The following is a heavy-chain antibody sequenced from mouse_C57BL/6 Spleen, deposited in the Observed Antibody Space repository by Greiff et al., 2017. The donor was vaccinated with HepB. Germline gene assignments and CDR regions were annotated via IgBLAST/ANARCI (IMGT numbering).Heavy chain of an antibody. J-gene: IGHJ4*01. Sequence: QVQLQQSGPGLVQPSQSLSITCTVSGFSLTSYGVHWVRQSPGKGLEWLGVIWSGGSTDYNAAFISRLSISKDNSKSQVFFKMNSLQADDTAIYYCARSIYYGSSVGDYYAMDYWGQETSVTVSS. D-gene: IGHD1-1*01. CDR2: IWSGGST. CDR1: GFSLTSYG. V-gene: IGHV2-2*01. CDR3: ARSIYYGSSVGDYYAMDY.